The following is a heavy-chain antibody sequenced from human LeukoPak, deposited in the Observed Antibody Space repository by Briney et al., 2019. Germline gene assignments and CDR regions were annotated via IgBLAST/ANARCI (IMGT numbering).Heavy chain of an antibody. CDR2: IYHSGST. CDR1: GYSISSGYH. J-gene: IGHJ5*02. D-gene: IGHD2-2*01. CDR3: ARVPRHCSSTSCYLYNWFDP. Sequence: SETLSLTCTVSGYSISSGYHWGWIRQPPGKGLEWIGNIYHSGSTDYTPSLKSRVTISVDTSKNQFSLKLSSVTAADTAVYYCARVPRHCSSTSCYLYNWFDPWGQGTLVTVSS. V-gene: IGHV4-38-2*02.